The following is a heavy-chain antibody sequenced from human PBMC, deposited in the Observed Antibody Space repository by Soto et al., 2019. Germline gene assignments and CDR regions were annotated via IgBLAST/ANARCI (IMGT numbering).Heavy chain of an antibody. CDR2: TSGSGSST. CDR1: GFTFSTYA. Sequence: EVQLLESGGGLVQPGGSLRVSCAASGFTFSTYAMGWVRQAPGKGLEWLSLTSGSGSSTYYADSVKGRFIISRDNSEDTLYLQMSSLRAEDSAVYYCAKRKHYDFWSGYCSGLDVWGQGTTVTVSS. CDR3: AKRKHYDFWSGYCSGLDV. D-gene: IGHD3-3*01. V-gene: IGHV3-23*01. J-gene: IGHJ6*02.